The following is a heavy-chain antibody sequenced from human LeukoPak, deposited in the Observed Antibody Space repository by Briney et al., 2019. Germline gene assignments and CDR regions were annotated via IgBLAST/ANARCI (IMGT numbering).Heavy chain of an antibody. CDR1: GGSISSYY. J-gene: IGHJ5*02. Sequence: SETLSLTCTVSGGSISSYYWSWIRQPPGKGLEWIGYIYYSGSTNYNPSLKSRVTISVDTSKNQFSLKLSSVTAADTAAYYCARERMGYCSGGSCRHNWFDPWGQGTLVTVSS. V-gene: IGHV4-59*01. D-gene: IGHD2-15*01. CDR2: IYYSGST. CDR3: ARERMGYCSGGSCRHNWFDP.